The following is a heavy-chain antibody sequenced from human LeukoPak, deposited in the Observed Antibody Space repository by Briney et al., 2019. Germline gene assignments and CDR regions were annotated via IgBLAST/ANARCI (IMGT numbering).Heavy chain of an antibody. CDR3: ARGVYGDFYFDF. CDR2: INAGTGNT. D-gene: IGHD4-17*01. V-gene: IGHV1-3*01. CDR1: GYTFTAYA. Sequence: ASVKVSCKASGYTFTAYAMHWVRQAPGQRPEWMGWINAGTGNTRYSQKFQGRVTITRDTSASTAYMELSSLKPEDTAVYYCARGVYGDFYFDFWGQGTLVTVSS. J-gene: IGHJ4*02.